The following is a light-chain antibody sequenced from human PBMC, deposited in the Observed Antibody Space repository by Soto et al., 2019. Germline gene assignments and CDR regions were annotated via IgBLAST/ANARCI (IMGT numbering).Light chain of an antibody. CDR1: SSDVGSYNL. Sequence: QSALTQPSSVSGSPGQSITISCTGTSSDVGSYNLVSWYQQHPDKAPKLLIFEDSKRPSGVSNRFSGSKSGNTASLTISGLQAEDEADYHCCSYAGTSTFVVFGGGTKLPVL. CDR3: CSYAGTSTFVV. V-gene: IGLV2-23*02. J-gene: IGLJ3*02. CDR2: EDS.